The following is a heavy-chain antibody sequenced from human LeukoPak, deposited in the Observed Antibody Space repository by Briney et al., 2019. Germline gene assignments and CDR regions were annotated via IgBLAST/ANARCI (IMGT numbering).Heavy chain of an antibody. J-gene: IGHJ4*02. Sequence: GGSLRLSCAASGFTFDDYAMHWVRQAPGKGLEWVSGISWNSGSVGYVDSVKGRFTISRDNAKNSLYLQMNSLRPEATALYYCAKDARWKSGQPYFDYWGQGTLTTVSS. CDR1: GFTFDDYA. V-gene: IGHV3-9*01. CDR3: AKDARWKSGQPYFDY. D-gene: IGHD3-3*01. CDR2: ISWNSGSV.